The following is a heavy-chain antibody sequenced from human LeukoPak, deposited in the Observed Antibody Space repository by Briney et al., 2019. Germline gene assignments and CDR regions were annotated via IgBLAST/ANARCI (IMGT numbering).Heavy chain of an antibody. V-gene: IGHV4-59*08. D-gene: IGHD3-22*01. CDR2: IYYSGST. Sequence: SETLSLTCTVSGGSISSYYWSWIRQPPGKGLEWIGYIYYSGSTYYNPSLKSRVTISVDTSKNQFSLKLSSVTAADTAVYYCARHRSNTMIVVVIPYYFDYWGQGTLVTVSS. J-gene: IGHJ4*02. CDR3: ARHRSNTMIVVVIPYYFDY. CDR1: GGSISSYY.